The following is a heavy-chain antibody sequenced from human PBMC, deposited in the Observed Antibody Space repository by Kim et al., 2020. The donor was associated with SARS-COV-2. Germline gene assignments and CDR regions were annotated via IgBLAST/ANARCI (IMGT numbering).Heavy chain of an antibody. CDR2: IIPIFGTA. Sequence: SVKVSCKASGGTFSSYAISWVRQAPGQGLEWMGGIIPIFGTANYAQKFQGRVTITADESTSTAYMELSSLRSEDTAVYYCATGLNCGGDCYFHFDYWGQGTLVTVSS. V-gene: IGHV1-69*13. D-gene: IGHD2-21*02. J-gene: IGHJ4*02. CDR1: GGTFSSYA. CDR3: ATGLNCGGDCYFHFDY.